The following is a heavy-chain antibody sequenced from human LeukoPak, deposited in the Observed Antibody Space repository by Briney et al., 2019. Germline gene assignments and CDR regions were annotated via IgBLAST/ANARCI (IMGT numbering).Heavy chain of an antibody. Sequence: EASVKVSCKASGYTFTGHNMHWVRQAPGQGLEWMGWINPVTGDTNYAQKFQGRVTMIRDTSISTAYMELSRLRSDDTAIYYCAREEMLRGIIVTPANDYWGQGTLVTVSS. J-gene: IGHJ4*02. CDR1: GYTFTGHN. CDR3: AREEMLRGIIVTPANDY. D-gene: IGHD3-10*01. CDR2: INPVTGDT. V-gene: IGHV1-2*02.